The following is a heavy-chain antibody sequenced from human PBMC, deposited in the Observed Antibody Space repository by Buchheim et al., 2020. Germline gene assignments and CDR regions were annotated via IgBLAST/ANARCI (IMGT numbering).Heavy chain of an antibody. CDR2: ISYDGSNK. CDR3: AKDLKPPYYYDSSGYYPLGDYGMDV. D-gene: IGHD3-22*01. V-gene: IGHV3-30*18. Sequence: QVQLVESGGGLVKPGGSLRLSCAASGFTFSDYYMSWIRQAPGKGLEWVAVISYDGSNKYYADSVKGRFTISRDNSKNTLYLQMNSLRAEDTAVYYCAKDLKPPYYYDSSGYYPLGDYGMDVWGQGTT. CDR1: GFTFSDYY. J-gene: IGHJ6*02.